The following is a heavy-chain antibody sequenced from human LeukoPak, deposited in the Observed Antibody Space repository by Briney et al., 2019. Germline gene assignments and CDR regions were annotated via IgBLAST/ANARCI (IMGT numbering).Heavy chain of an antibody. D-gene: IGHD2-2*01. V-gene: IGHV3-48*03. CDR3: ASRTSLVPRGPPLTAGAFDI. CDR2: ISSSGSTI. Sequence: GGSLRLSCAASGFXFSSYEMNWVRQAPGKGLEWVSYISSSGSTIYYADSVKGRFTISRDNAKNSLYLQMNSLRAEDTAVYYCASRTSLVPRGPPLTAGAFDIWGQGTMVTVSS. J-gene: IGHJ3*02. CDR1: GFXFSSYE.